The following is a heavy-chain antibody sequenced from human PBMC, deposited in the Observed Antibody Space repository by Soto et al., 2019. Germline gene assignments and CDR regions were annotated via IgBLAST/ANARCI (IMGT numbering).Heavy chain of an antibody. CDR3: ASIPNRDFDY. Sequence: ASVKVTCKASGGTFSSYAISWVRQAPGQGLEWMGGIIPIFGTANYAQKFQGRVTITADESTSTAYMELSSLRSEDTAVYYCASIPNRDFDYWGQGTLVTVSS. V-gene: IGHV1-69*13. CDR1: GGTFSSYA. CDR2: IIPIFGTA. J-gene: IGHJ4*02. D-gene: IGHD2-2*02.